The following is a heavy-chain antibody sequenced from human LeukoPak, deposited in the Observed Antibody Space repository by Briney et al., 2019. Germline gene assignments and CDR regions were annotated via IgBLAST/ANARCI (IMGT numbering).Heavy chain of an antibody. D-gene: IGHD2-2*02. J-gene: IGHJ6*02. V-gene: IGHV4-61*02. CDR3: ARGPYIYNYGMDV. CDR1: GGSISSGSYY. Sequence: PSQTLSLTCTVSGGSISSGSYYWSWLPQPAGKGLEWIGRIYTSGSTNYNPSLKRRVTISLDTSKNQFSLKLSSVTASDTAVYYCARGPYIYNYGMDVWGQGTTVTVSS. CDR2: IYTSGST.